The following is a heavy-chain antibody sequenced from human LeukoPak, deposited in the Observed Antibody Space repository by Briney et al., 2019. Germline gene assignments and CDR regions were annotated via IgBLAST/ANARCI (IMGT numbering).Heavy chain of an antibody. CDR2: IDSSGSYI. Sequence: GGSLRLSCVASGFTFSSYTMNWVRQAPGKGLEWVSSIDSSGSYIYYADSLKGRFTISRDNAKNSLYLQMNSLRAEDTAVYYCARSQAYGGKSPGFDYWGQGTLVTVSS. CDR3: ARSQAYGGKSPGFDY. V-gene: IGHV3-21*01. D-gene: IGHD4-23*01. CDR1: GFTFSSYT. J-gene: IGHJ4*02.